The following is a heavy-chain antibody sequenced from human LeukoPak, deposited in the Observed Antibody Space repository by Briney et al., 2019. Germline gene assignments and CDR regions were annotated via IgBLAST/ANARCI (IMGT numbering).Heavy chain of an antibody. D-gene: IGHD1-26*01. J-gene: IGHJ4*02. V-gene: IGHV3-23*01. CDR2: ISGSGGRT. Sequence: GGSLRLSCAASGFTFSSYAMSRVRQAPGKGLEWVSAISGSGGRTYYADSLKGHFTISRDNHKNTLYLQMNSLRAEDTAVYYCAKGQSGSYYVLYYWGQGTLVTVSS. CDR1: GFTFSSYA. CDR3: AKGQSGSYYVLYY.